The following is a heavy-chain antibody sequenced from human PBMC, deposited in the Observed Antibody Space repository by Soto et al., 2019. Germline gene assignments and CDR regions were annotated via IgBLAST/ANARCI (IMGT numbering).Heavy chain of an antibody. Sequence: QVQLVQSGAEVKKPGASVRISCRASGYSFTSTYVHWVRQAPGQGPEWMVIINPAGGTTYYAQRFQGRLNITSDTSTDTVFMDLNDLTSEDTAVYFCALKVVTYYDNWGQGTLLTVSS. V-gene: IGHV1-46*01. J-gene: IGHJ4*02. CDR2: INPAGGTT. CDR3: ALKVVTYYDN. D-gene: IGHD2-21*02. CDR1: GYSFTSTY.